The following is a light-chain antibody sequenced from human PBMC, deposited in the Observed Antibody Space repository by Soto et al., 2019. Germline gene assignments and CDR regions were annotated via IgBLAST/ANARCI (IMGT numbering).Light chain of an antibody. J-gene: IGKJ2*03. CDR2: DAS. CDR3: QQYNGYSSYS. V-gene: IGKV1-5*01. Sequence: DIQMTQSPSTLSASVGDRVTITCRASQSISSWLAWYQQKPGKAPKLLIYDASTLQSGVPSRFSGSGSGTEFTLTISSLQPDDFATYYGQQYNGYSSYSFGQGTKLDIK. CDR1: QSISSW.